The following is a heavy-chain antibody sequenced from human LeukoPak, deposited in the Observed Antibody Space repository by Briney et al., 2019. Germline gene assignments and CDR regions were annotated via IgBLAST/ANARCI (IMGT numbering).Heavy chain of an antibody. J-gene: IGHJ4*02. Sequence: GGSLRLSCAASGFTFSSHAISWVRQAPGKGLEWVSGISGSGGGTSYADSVKGRFTISGDNSKNTLYLQMNSLRAEDTAIYDCAKCGVNFNYFDSWGAGTLVTVSP. CDR3: AKCGVNFNYFDS. CDR1: GFTFSSHA. D-gene: IGHD4/OR15-4a*01. V-gene: IGHV3-23*01. CDR2: ISGSGGGT.